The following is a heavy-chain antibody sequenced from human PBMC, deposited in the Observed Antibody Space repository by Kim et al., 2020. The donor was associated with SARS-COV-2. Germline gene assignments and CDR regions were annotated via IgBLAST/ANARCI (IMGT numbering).Heavy chain of an antibody. CDR1: GFTFSTYW. V-gene: IGHV3-7*01. CDR3: ARLGVSSISYFGMDV. Sequence: GGSLRLSCAASGFTFSTYWMSWVRQAPGKGLVWVSSIKRDGSEKNYVDSVKGRFTISRDNAKNSLYLQMNSLRAEDTAVYYCARLGVSSISYFGMDVWGQGTMVTVSS. J-gene: IGHJ6*02. CDR2: IKRDGSEK. D-gene: IGHD2-2*01.